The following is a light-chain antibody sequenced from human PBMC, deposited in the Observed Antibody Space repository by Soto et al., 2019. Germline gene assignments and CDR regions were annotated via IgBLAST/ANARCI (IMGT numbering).Light chain of an antibody. CDR1: QDISNY. J-gene: IGKJ2*01. CDR3: QQYDSLPYT. V-gene: IGKV1-33*01. CDR2: DAS. Sequence: DIQMTQSPSSLSASLGDRVTITCQASQDISNYLNWYQQKPGKAPKLLIYDASNLETGVPSRFSGSGSGTDFTFTISSLQPEDIATYYCQQYDSLPYTFGQGAKLEIK.